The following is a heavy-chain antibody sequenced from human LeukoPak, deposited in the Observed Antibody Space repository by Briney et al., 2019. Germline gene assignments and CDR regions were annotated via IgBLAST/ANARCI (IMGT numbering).Heavy chain of an antibody. CDR2: IIPILGIA. J-gene: IGHJ4*02. D-gene: IGHD3-22*01. CDR1: GGTFSSYA. CDR3: AILTYYYDSSGYYRSY. Sequence: GASVKVPCKASGGTFSSYAISWVRQAPGQGLEWMGRIIPILGIASYAQKFQGRVTITADKSTSTAYMELSSLRSEDTAVYYCAILTYYYDSSGYYRSYWGQGTLVTVSS. V-gene: IGHV1-69*04.